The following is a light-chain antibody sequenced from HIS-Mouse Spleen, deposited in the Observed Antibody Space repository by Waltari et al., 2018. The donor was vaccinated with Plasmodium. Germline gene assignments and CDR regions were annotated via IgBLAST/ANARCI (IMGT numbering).Light chain of an antibody. CDR1: QSISSW. Sequence: DIQMTPSPSTLSASVEDRVTITCRASQSISSWLAWYQQKPGKAPKLLFYKASSLESGVPSRFSGSGSGTEFTLTISSLQPDDFATYYCQQYNSYSRTFGQGTKVEIK. CDR2: KAS. V-gene: IGKV1-5*03. J-gene: IGKJ1*01. CDR3: QQYNSYSRT.